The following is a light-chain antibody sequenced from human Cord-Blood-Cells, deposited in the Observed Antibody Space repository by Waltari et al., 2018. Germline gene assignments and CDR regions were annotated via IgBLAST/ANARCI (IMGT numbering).Light chain of an antibody. CDR3: AAWDDSLSGHYV. J-gene: IGLJ1*01. CDR1: SSNIGSNY. CDR2: RNN. Sequence: QSVLTQPPSAPGTPGQRVTISCSGSSSNIGSNYVYWYQQLPGPAPKLLIYRNNQRPSGVPDRFSGSKSGTSASLAISGLRSEDEADYYCAAWDDSLSGHYVFGTGTKVTVL. V-gene: IGLV1-47*01.